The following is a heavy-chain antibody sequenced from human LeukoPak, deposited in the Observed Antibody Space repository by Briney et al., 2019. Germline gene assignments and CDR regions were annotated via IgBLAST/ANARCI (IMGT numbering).Heavy chain of an antibody. D-gene: IGHD3-10*01. Sequence: SETPSLTPTVPVGSPSSSSYYSGWVRQPPGNGLGWIGTIYYSGSTYYNPSLKSRVTISVDTSKNQFSLKLSSVTAADTAVYYCARLNMVRGVNYFDYWGQGTLVTVSS. CDR3: ARLNMVRGVNYFDY. J-gene: IGHJ4*02. CDR2: IYYSGST. CDR1: VGSPSSSSYY. V-gene: IGHV4-39*01.